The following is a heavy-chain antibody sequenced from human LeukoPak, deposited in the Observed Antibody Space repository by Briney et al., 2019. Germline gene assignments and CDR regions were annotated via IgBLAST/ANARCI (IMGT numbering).Heavy chain of an antibody. D-gene: IGHD2-15*01. Sequence: GGSLRLSCAASGFTFSSYGMHWVRQAPGKGLERVAFIRYDGSNKYYADSVKGRFTISRDNSKNTLYLQMNSLRAEDTAVYYCAKTQDIVVVVAALGFDYWGQGTLVTVSS. CDR3: AKTQDIVVVVAALGFDY. J-gene: IGHJ4*02. CDR1: GFTFSSYG. CDR2: IRYDGSNK. V-gene: IGHV3-30*02.